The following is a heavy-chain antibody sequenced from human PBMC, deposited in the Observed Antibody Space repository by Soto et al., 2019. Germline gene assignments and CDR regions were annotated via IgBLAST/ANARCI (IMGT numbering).Heavy chain of an antibody. CDR2: IYYSGST. V-gene: IGHV4-59*01. D-gene: IGHD1-1*01. CDR1: GASISSYY. CDR3: AKMTGQLTWPDY. Sequence: QVQLQESGPGLVKPSETLSLTCTVSGASISSYYWTWIRQPPGKGLEWIGYIYYSGSTNYNPSLKSRVTISVDTSKNHCSLKLSSVTAADTAVYYCAKMTGQLTWPDYWGQGTLVTVSS. J-gene: IGHJ4*02.